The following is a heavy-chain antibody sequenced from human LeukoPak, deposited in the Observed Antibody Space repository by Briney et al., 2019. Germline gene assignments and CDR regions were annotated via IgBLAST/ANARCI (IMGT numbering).Heavy chain of an antibody. CDR2: INPNSGGT. J-gene: IGHJ4*02. Sequence: ASVKVSCKASGYTFTGYYMHWVRQAPGQGLEWMGWINPNSGGTNYAQKFQGRVTMTRDTSISTAYMELSRLRSDDTAVYYCARARRDSGYDSDYWGQGTLVTVSS. CDR1: GYTFTGYY. CDR3: ARARRDSGYDSDY. D-gene: IGHD5-12*01. V-gene: IGHV1-2*02.